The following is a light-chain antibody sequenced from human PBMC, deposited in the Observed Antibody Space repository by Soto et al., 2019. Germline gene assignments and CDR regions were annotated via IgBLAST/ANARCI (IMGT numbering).Light chain of an antibody. CDR1: SSDVGGYNY. V-gene: IGLV2-14*01. CDR3: SSYTSSKTLV. Sequence: QSALTQPASVSGSPGQSITISCTGTSSDVGGYNYVSWYQQHPGKAPKFMIYDVSNRPSGVSNRFSGSKSGNTASLTISGLQADDEADYYCSSYTSSKTLVFGTGTKVTVL. CDR2: DVS. J-gene: IGLJ1*01.